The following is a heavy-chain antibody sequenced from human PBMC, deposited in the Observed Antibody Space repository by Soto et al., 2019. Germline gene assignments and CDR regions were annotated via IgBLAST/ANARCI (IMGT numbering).Heavy chain of an antibody. J-gene: IGHJ6*03. Sequence: ASVKVSCKASGYTFTSYYMHWVRQAPGQGLEWMGIINPSGGSTSYAQKFQGRVTITRDTSASTAYMELSSLRSEDTAVYYCARGRVATIIDYYYYYMDVWGKGTTVTVSS. V-gene: IGHV1-46*01. CDR2: INPSGGST. D-gene: IGHD5-12*01. CDR1: GYTFTSYY. CDR3: ARGRVATIIDYYYYYMDV.